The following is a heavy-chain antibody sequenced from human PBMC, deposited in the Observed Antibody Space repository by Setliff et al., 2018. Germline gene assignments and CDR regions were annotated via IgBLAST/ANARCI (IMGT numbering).Heavy chain of an antibody. Sequence: GSLRLSCAASGFTFSAHYMDWLRQAPGKGLEWVGRIRNKDNSYTTEYAASVKGRFTISRDDSKNSLYLQMNGLKTEDRAVYYCARVYAYSYGFDYWGQGTPVTVSS. CDR2: IRNKDNSYTT. CDR1: GFTFSAHY. D-gene: IGHD3-16*01. V-gene: IGHV3-72*01. CDR3: ARVYAYSYGFDY. J-gene: IGHJ4*02.